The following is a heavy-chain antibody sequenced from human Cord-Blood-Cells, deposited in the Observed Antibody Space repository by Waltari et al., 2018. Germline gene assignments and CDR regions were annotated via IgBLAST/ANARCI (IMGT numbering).Heavy chain of an antibody. V-gene: IGHV4-4*07. Sequence: QVPLQESGPGLVRPSETLALTCTVSGGSISSSNWHSIRQPAGKGLEWIGRIYTSGSTNYNPSLKSRVTMSVDTSKNQFSLKLSSVTAADTAVYYCARDSDSSSWYWFDPWGQGTLVTVAS. CDR2: IYTSGST. CDR3: ARDSDSSSWYWFDP. J-gene: IGHJ5*02. D-gene: IGHD6-13*01. CDR1: GGSISSSN.